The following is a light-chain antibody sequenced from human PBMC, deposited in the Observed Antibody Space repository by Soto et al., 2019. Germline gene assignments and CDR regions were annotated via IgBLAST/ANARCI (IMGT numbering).Light chain of an antibody. CDR3: QQYDNLPPYT. CDR1: QDISNC. CDR2: DAS. Sequence: DIQMTQSPSSLYATVGDRVTITCQASQDISNCLNWYQQKPGKAPKLLIYDASNLETGVPSRFSGSGSGTDFTFTISSLQPEDIATYYCQQYDNLPPYTFGQGTKLVIK. J-gene: IGKJ2*01. V-gene: IGKV1-33*01.